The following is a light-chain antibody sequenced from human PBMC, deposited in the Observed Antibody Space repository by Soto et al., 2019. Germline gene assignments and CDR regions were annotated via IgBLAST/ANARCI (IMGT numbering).Light chain of an antibody. J-gene: IGKJ1*01. CDR3: QHYNSYSEA. CDR2: KAS. Sequence: DIQMTQSPSTLSGSVGDRVTITCRASQTISSWLAWYQQKPGKAPKLLIYKASTLKSGVPSMFSGCGSGTEFTLTISSLQPDDFATYDCQHYNSYSEAVGPGTKGDI. V-gene: IGKV1-5*03. CDR1: QTISSW.